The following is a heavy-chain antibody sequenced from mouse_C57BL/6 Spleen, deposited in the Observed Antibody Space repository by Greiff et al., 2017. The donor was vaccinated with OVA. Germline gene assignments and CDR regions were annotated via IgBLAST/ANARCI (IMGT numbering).Heavy chain of an antibody. Sequence: QVQLQQPGTDLVKPGASVTLSCKASGYTFTSYWMHWVKQRPGQGLEWIGNINPSNGGTNYNEKFKSKATLTVDKSSSTAYMQLSSLTSEASAVYYCSRTTSSYEPLGYWGQGTTLTVSS. V-gene: IGHV1-53*01. J-gene: IGHJ2*01. CDR3: SRTTSSYEPLGY. D-gene: IGHD2-10*02. CDR2: INPSNGGT. CDR1: GYTFTSYW.